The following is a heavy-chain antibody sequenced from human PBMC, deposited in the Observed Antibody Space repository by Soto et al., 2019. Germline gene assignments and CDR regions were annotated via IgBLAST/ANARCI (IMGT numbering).Heavy chain of an antibody. D-gene: IGHD2-2*01. Sequence: EVQLLESGGAVVQPGGSLRLSCAASGFTFSNHAMNWVRQAPGKGLEWVSTISDSGSTYYADYVKGRFTISRDNSKNTLYMKMNGLRAEDTSVYYCARDPGGHYCTSTSCLYFFDHWGQGTLVIVSS. J-gene: IGHJ4*02. CDR2: ISDSGST. CDR3: ARDPGGHYCTSTSCLYFFDH. CDR1: GFTFSNHA. V-gene: IGHV3-23*01.